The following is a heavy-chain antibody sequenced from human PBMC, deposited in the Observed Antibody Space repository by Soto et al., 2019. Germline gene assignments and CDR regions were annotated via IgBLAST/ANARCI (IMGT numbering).Heavy chain of an antibody. CDR1: GGTFSSYA. D-gene: IGHD3-22*01. Sequence: SVKVSCKASGGTFSSYAISWVRQAPGQGLEWMGGIIPIFGTANYAQKFQGRVTITADESTSTAYMELSSLRSEDTAAYYCATGGYDSSGYYRFDYWGQGTLVTV. CDR2: IIPIFGTA. V-gene: IGHV1-69*13. J-gene: IGHJ4*02. CDR3: ATGGYDSSGYYRFDY.